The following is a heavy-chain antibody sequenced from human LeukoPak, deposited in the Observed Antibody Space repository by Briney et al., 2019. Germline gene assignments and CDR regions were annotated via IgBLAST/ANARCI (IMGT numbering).Heavy chain of an antibody. J-gene: IGHJ4*02. CDR1: GFTVGTNY. CDR3: ARGWPKLGYYFDY. V-gene: IGHV3-53*01. CDR2: IYSGGTT. Sequence: PGGSLRLSCVASGFTVGTNYMTWVRQAPGKGLECVSIIYSGGTTYYADSVKGRFTISRDNSKNTLYLQMDSLRDEDTAVYYCARGWPKLGYYFDYWGQGTLVTASS. D-gene: IGHD3-16*01.